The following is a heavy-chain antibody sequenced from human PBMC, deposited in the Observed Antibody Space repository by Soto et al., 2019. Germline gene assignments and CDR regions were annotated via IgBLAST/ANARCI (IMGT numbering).Heavy chain of an antibody. CDR2: ISGSGGRT. D-gene: IGHD2-15*01. J-gene: IGHJ4*02. CDR1: GFTFSSYA. Sequence: GGSLRLSCAASGFTFSSYAMSWVRQAPGKGLEWVSAISGSGGRTYYADSVKGRFTISRDNSKNTLYLQMNSLRAEDTAVYYCHSTGPGYCSGGSCYIDYWGQGTLVTVSS. CDR3: HSTGPGYCSGGSCYIDY. V-gene: IGHV3-23*01.